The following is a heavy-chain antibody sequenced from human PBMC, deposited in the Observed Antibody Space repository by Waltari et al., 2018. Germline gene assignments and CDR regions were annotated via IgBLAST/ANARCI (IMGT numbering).Heavy chain of an antibody. CDR2: VLPILGIA. CDR1: GGTFSSYT. Sequence: QVQLVQSGAEVKKPGSSVKVSCKASGGTFSSYTISWVRQAPGQGLEWMGRVLPILGIANYAQKFQGRVTITADKSTSTAYMELSSLRSEDTAVYYCARVPSMVRGVKYYYYGMDVWGQGTTVTVSS. CDR3: ARVPSMVRGVKYYYYGMDV. D-gene: IGHD3-10*01. J-gene: IGHJ6*02. V-gene: IGHV1-69*02.